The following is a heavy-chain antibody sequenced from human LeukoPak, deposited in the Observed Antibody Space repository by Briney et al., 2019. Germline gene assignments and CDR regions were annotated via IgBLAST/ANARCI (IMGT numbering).Heavy chain of an antibody. D-gene: IGHD2-2*02. CDR2: MKPNSGNT. Sequence: ASVTVSFKASGYTFTKYDINWVRQAAGQGREGMGWMKPNSGNTGYAQKFQGRVTMTRNTPISTAYMELSSLGSEDTAVYYCARATRDCSSASCYNYWGQGTLVTVSS. V-gene: IGHV1-8*01. J-gene: IGHJ4*02. CDR1: GYTFTKYD. CDR3: ARATRDCSSASCYNY.